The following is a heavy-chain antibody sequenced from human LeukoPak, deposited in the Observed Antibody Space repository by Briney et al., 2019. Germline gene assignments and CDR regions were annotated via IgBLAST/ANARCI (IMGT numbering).Heavy chain of an antibody. V-gene: IGHV4-59*12. CDR3: ARGGYSGYDRLGY. Sequence: SETLSLTCTVSGGSISSYYWSWIRQPPGKGLEWIGYIYYSGSTNYNPSLKSRVTISVDTSKNQFSLKLSSVTAADTAVYYCARGGYSGYDRLGYWGQGTLVTVSS. CDR1: GGSISSYY. CDR2: IYYSGST. J-gene: IGHJ4*02. D-gene: IGHD5-12*01.